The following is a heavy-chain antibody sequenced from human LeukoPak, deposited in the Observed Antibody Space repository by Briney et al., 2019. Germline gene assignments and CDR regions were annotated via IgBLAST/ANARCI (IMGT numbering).Heavy chain of an antibody. D-gene: IGHD3-22*01. CDR3: ARDSYDSSGYTHAQH. J-gene: IGHJ1*01. CDR2: IYYSGST. CDR1: AYSISSGYY. Sequence: SETLSLTCTVSAYSISSGYYWGWIRQPPGKGLEWIGSIYYSGSTYYNPSLKSRVTISVDTSKNQFSLKLSSVTAADTAVYYCARDSYDSSGYTHAQHWGQGTLVTVSS. V-gene: IGHV4-38-2*02.